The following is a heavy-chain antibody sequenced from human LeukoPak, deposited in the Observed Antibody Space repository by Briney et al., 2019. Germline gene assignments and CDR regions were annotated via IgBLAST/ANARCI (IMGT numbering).Heavy chain of an antibody. V-gene: IGHV1-2*02. CDR2: INTNSGDT. CDR3: ARGRGHAYGGDSENYYYMDV. Sequence: ASVTLCCKASGYTFRGYYMHWVRQAPGQGLEWMRWINTNSGDTNHAQKFQGRVTMTRDTSITTAYLELSRLTYDDTAVYYCARGRGHAYGGDSENYYYMDVWGKGTMVTVSS. J-gene: IGHJ6*03. CDR1: GYTFRGYY. D-gene: IGHD4-23*01.